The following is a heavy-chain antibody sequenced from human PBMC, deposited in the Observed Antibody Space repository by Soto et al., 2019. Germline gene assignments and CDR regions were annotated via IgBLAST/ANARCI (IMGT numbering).Heavy chain of an antibody. J-gene: IGHJ4*02. Sequence: VGSLRLSCAASGFSFGSFAMNWVRQPPGKGLEWVSSIDYSGSYTFYAASVRGRLSISRDNSQNMVYLEMNSLRADDTAVYYCTKRSGGFSEFDYWGQGAQVTVSS. CDR2: IDYSGSYT. CDR1: GFSFGSFA. D-gene: IGHD5-12*01. V-gene: IGHV3-23*01. CDR3: TKRSGGFSEFDY.